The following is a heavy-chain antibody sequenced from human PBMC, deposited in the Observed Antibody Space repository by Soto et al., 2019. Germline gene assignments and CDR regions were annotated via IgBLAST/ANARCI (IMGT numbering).Heavy chain of an antibody. J-gene: IGHJ5*02. Sequence: ASVKVYCKASGYTFTNYGISLVRQAPGQGLEWMGWINTYNGNTNHAQKLQGRVTMTTDTSTSTAYMELRSLRSDDTAVYYCARGVGSGTYYNQYNWFDPWGQGTLVTVSS. CDR3: ARGVGSGTYYNQYNWFDP. D-gene: IGHD3-10*01. V-gene: IGHV1-18*01. CDR2: INTYNGNT. CDR1: GYTFTNYG.